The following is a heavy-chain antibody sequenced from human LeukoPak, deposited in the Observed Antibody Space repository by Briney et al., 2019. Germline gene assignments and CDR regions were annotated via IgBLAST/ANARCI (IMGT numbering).Heavy chain of an antibody. Sequence: SETLSLTCAVYGGSFSGYYWSWIRQPPGKGLEWIGEINHSGSTNYNPSLKSRVAISVDTSKNQFSLKLSSVTAADTAVYYCARSRGSGYPRPFDYWGQGTLVTVSS. CDR3: ARSRGSGYPRPFDY. CDR2: INHSGST. V-gene: IGHV4-34*01. D-gene: IGHD3-22*01. J-gene: IGHJ4*02. CDR1: GGSFSGYY.